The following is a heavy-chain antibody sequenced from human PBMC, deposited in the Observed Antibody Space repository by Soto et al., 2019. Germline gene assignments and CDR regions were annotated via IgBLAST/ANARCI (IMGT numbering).Heavy chain of an antibody. J-gene: IGHJ4*02. D-gene: IGHD6-6*01. CDR3: ARGSSSSPNSPIGPSSDY. CDR1: GFTFSSYG. Sequence: GGSLRLSCAASGFTFSSYGMHWVRQAPGKGLEWVAVIWYDGSNKYYADSVKGRFTISRDNSKNTLYLQMNSLRAEDTAVYYCARGSSSSPNSPIGPSSDYWGQGTLVTVSS. CDR2: IWYDGSNK. V-gene: IGHV3-33*01.